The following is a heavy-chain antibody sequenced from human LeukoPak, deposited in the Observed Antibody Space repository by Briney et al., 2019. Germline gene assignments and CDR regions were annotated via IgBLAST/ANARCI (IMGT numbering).Heavy chain of an antibody. CDR1: VGTFRTYA. Sequence: SVKVSCKASVGTFRTYAVTWLRLAPGQGLEWLGVIMPFFSTTYFAQKFRGRVSITTDESTSTDYMQLSSFVSEAPTVYYCVRSDLVSTTFPPRGYYYYYMDVWGKGTTVTVSS. J-gene: IGHJ6*03. V-gene: IGHV1-69*05. CDR2: IMPFFSTT. CDR3: VRSDLVSTTFPPRGYYYYYMDV. D-gene: IGHD5/OR15-5a*01.